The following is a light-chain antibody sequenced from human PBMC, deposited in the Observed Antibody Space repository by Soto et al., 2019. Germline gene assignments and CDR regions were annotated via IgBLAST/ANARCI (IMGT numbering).Light chain of an antibody. Sequence: EIVLTQSPDTLSLSPGERVTLSCRASQSVKNNYVAWYQQKPGQAPRLLIFDASNRATGVPDRFSGSGSGTDFTLTISRLEPEDFAVYYCHQCGTSPRTFGQGTKVEL. CDR1: QSVKNNY. V-gene: IGKV3-20*01. J-gene: IGKJ1*01. CDR3: HQCGTSPRT. CDR2: DAS.